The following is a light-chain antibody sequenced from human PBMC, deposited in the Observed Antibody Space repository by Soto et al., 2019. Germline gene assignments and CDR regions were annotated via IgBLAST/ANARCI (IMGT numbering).Light chain of an antibody. CDR3: LQEYNYPRT. V-gene: IGKV1-6*01. CDR1: QGIRKD. CDR2: AAS. J-gene: IGKJ1*01. Sequence: AIQMTQSPSSLSPPVGDRVTITCRASQGIRKDLGWYQVKPGKDPKLLIHAASTLQSGVPSRFSGSASGTDFNLTISRLRTEDFATYYCLQEYNYPRTFGQGTKVEIK.